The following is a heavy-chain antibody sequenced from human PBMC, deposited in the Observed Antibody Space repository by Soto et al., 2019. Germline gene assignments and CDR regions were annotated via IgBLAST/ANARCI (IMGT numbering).Heavy chain of an antibody. CDR1: GGSFSGYY. CDR2: INHSGST. Sequence: SETLSLTCAVYGGSFSGYYWSWIRQPPGKGLEWIGEINHSGSTNYNPSLKSRVTISVDTSKNQFSLKLSSVTAADTAVYYCARGGSVTIFGVVTGPNFDYWGQGTLVTVSS. J-gene: IGHJ4*02. D-gene: IGHD3-3*01. V-gene: IGHV4-34*01. CDR3: ARGGSVTIFGVVTGPNFDY.